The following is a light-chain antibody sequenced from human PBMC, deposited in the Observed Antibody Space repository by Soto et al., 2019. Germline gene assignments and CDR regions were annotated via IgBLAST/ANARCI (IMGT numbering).Light chain of an antibody. CDR1: SSDIGAYNY. V-gene: IGLV2-11*01. CDR2: DVS. J-gene: IGLJ2*01. Sequence: QSALTQPRSVSGSPGQSVTISCTGTSSDIGAYNYVSWFQQHPGKAPKLMMSDVSKRPSGVPDRFSGSKSGTTASLTISGRQGEDEADYYCCSYAGSYTLLFGGGTKVTVL. CDR3: CSYAGSYTLL.